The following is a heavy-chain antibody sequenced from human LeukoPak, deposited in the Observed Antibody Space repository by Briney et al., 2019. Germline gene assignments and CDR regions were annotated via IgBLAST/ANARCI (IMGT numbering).Heavy chain of an antibody. Sequence: KSSETLSLTCTVSGGSISSSSYYWGWIRQPPGKGLEWIGSIYHSGSTYYNPSLKSRVTISVDTSKNQFSLKLSSVTAADTAVYYCASIPVVFGESGWFDPWGQGTLVTVSS. D-gene: IGHD3-10*02. CDR2: IYHSGST. J-gene: IGHJ5*02. CDR3: ASIPVVFGESGWFDP. CDR1: GGSISSSSYY. V-gene: IGHV4-39*07.